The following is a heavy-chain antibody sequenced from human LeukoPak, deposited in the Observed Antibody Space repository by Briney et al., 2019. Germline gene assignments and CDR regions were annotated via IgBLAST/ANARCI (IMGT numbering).Heavy chain of an antibody. CDR2: IYYSGST. D-gene: IGHD3-22*01. J-gene: IGHJ3*02. CDR1: GGSFSDYY. Sequence: SETLSLTCAVYGGSFSDYYWNWIRQPPGKGLEWIGYIYYSGSTYYNPSLKSRVTISVDTSKNQFSLKLSSVTAADTAAYYCASYYRGRGYYYDAAFDIWGQGTMVTVSS. V-gene: IGHV4-30-4*08. CDR3: ASYYRGRGYYYDAAFDI.